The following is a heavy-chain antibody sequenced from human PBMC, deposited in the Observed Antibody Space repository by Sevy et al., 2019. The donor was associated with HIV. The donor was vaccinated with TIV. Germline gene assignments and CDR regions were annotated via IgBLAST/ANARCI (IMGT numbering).Heavy chain of an antibody. CDR2: ISDSDPTV. Sequence: GGSLRLSCAASGFTLSDYYISWIRQAPGKGLEWVSYISDSDPTVYYADSVKGRFTVSRDIDKNSMYLQMSSLRAEDTAIYYCARDHVKDGDLGDYYYFAMDVWGQGTTVTVSS. CDR3: ARDHVKDGDLGDYYYFAMDV. CDR1: GFTLSDYY. D-gene: IGHD4-17*01. V-gene: IGHV3-11*01. J-gene: IGHJ6*02.